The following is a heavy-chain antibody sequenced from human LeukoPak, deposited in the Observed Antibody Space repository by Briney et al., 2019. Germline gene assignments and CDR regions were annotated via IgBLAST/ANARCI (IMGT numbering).Heavy chain of an antibody. J-gene: IGHJ1*01. V-gene: IGHV3-23*01. Sequence: GGSVSLSCGPSGFTCGRFAMRRGPHARGEGRAGVSCIRGGGGSTYYADPVKGRFTISRDNSKTTLYLKMNSLRAEDTAVHNCAKDPSIRWTYYDSSGYPGAYVQHWGQGTLVTVSS. CDR3: AKDPSIRWTYYDSSGYPGAYVQH. CDR1: GFTCGRFA. CDR2: IRGGGGST. D-gene: IGHD3-22*01.